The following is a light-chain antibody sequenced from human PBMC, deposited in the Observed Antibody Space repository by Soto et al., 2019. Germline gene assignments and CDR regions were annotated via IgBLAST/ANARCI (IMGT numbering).Light chain of an antibody. J-gene: IGLJ3*02. CDR2: DVT. CDR3: CSYPGSHTWV. V-gene: IGLV2-11*01. Sequence: QSALTQPASVSGSPGQSITISCTGTSSDVGGYDLVSWYQQHPGKAPKVMIYDVTKRPSGVPDRFSGSKSGITASLTISGLQADDEADYYCCSYPGSHTWVFGGGTKLTVL. CDR1: SSDVGGYDL.